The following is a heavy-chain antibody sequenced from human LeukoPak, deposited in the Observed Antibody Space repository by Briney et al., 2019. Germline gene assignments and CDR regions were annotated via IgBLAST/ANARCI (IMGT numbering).Heavy chain of an antibody. J-gene: IGHJ5*02. CDR2: IHHSGST. CDR3: ARHSRAQGWFDP. CDR1: GGSISSYY. V-gene: IGHV4-59*08. Sequence: SETLSLTCTVSGGSISSYYWSWIRQPPGKGLEWIGYIHHSGSTNYNPSLKGRVTISVDTSKNQFSLKLGSVTAADTAVYYCARHSRAQGWFDPWGQGTLVTVSS.